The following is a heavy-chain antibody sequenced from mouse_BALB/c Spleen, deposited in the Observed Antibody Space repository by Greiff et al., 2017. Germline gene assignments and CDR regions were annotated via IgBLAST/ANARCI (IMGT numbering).Heavy chain of an antibody. J-gene: IGHJ2*01. V-gene: IGHV5-6-4*01. D-gene: IGHD2-14*01. CDR3: TRRDYRYGFDY. CDR1: GFTFSSYT. Sequence: EVMLVESGGGLVKPGGSLKLSCAASGFTFSSYTMSWVRQTPEKRLEWVATISSGGSYTYYPDSVKGRFTISRDNAKNTLYLQMSSLKSEDTAMYYCTRRDYRYGFDYWGQGTTLTVSS. CDR2: ISSGGSYT.